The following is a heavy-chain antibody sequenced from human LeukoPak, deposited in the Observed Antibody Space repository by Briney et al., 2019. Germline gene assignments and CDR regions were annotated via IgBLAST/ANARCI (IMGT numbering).Heavy chain of an antibody. CDR2: ISSSSSYI. D-gene: IGHD2-8*01. CDR3: ARAASKGGVCYDGVCYYYYMDV. Sequence: GGSLRLSCAASGFTFSSYSMNWVRQAPGKGLEWVSSISSSSSYIYYADSVKGRFTISRDNAKNSLYLQMNSLRAEDTAVYYCARAASKGGVCYDGVCYYYYMDVWGKGTTVTVSS. CDR1: GFTFSSYS. J-gene: IGHJ6*03. V-gene: IGHV3-21*01.